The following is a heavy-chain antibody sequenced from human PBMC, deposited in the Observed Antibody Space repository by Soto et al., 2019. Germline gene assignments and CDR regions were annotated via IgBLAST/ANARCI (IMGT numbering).Heavy chain of an antibody. D-gene: IGHD3-10*01. CDR3: ATDSGMSRRPFDY. J-gene: IGHJ4*02. CDR1: GYTLTELS. CDR2: FDPEDGET. V-gene: IGHV1-24*01. Sequence: GSVKVSCKVSGYTLTELSMHWVRQAPGKGLEWMGGFDPEDGETIYAQKFQGRVTMTEDTSTDTAYMELSSLRSEDTAVYYCATDSGMSRRPFDYWGQGTLVTVSS.